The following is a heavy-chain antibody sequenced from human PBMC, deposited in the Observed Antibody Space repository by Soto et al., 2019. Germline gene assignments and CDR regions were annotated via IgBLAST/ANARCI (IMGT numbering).Heavy chain of an antibody. CDR3: AGSGYYHNSGMDV. V-gene: IGHV3-30*03. D-gene: IGHD3-22*01. CDR2: ISYDGSNK. Sequence: GGSLRLSCAASGFPFSSYGMHWVRQAPGKGLKWVAIISYDGSNKYYADSVKGRFTISRDISKSTLFLQMDSLTPADTAVYYCAGSGYYHNSGMDVWGQGTTVTVSS. J-gene: IGHJ6*02. CDR1: GFPFSSYG.